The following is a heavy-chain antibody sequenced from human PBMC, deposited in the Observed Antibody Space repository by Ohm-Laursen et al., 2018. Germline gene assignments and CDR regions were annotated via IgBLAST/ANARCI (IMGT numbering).Heavy chain of an antibody. V-gene: IGHV3-48*01. CDR1: GFTSSDYS. Sequence: GSLRLSCTASGFTSSDYSMNWVRQAPGKGLEWVSYISSSGTTVYSADSVKGRLTISKDNAKNSLFLQMNSLRAEDTAVYYCAKDRGSDWYFDVWGRGTLVTVSS. D-gene: IGHD3-10*01. J-gene: IGHJ2*01. CDR3: AKDRGSDWYFDV. CDR2: ISSSGTTV.